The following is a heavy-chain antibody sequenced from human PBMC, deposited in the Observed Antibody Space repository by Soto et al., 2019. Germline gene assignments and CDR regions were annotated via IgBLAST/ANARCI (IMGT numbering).Heavy chain of an antibody. Sequence: ESGGGVVQPGRSLRLSCAASGFTFSSYAMHWVRQAPGKGLEWVAVISYDGSNKYYADSVKGRFTISRDNSKNTLYLQMNSLRAEDTAVYYCARDGDTAMVTAFDYWGQGTLVTVSS. CDR1: GFTFSSYA. D-gene: IGHD5-18*01. J-gene: IGHJ4*02. CDR3: ARDGDTAMVTAFDY. V-gene: IGHV3-30-3*01. CDR2: ISYDGSNK.